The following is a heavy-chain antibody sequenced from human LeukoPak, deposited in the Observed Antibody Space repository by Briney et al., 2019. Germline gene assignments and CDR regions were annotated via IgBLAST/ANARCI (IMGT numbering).Heavy chain of an antibody. CDR3: AKATDYGGSYYSLDY. D-gene: IGHD1-26*01. CDR1: AFTFSGYA. V-gene: IGHV3-23*01. Sequence: PGGSLRLSCAASAFTFSGYAMSWVRQAPGKGLEWVSSISGSGGSTFYTDSVKGRFTISRDNSRDTLYLQMNSLRAEDTAVYYCAKATDYGGSYYSLDYWGQGTLVTVSS. J-gene: IGHJ4*02. CDR2: ISGSGGST.